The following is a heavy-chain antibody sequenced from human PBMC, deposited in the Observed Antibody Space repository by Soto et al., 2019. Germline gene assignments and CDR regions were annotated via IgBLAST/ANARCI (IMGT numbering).Heavy chain of an antibody. D-gene: IGHD5-18*01. Sequence: GGSLRLSCAASGFTVSSNYMSWVRQAPGKGLEWVSVIYSGGTTYYADSVKGRFTISRDNSKNTLYLQMNSLRAEDTAVYYCAREGRTPMAAAFDYWGQGTLVTVSS. V-gene: IGHV3-53*01. CDR1: GFTVSSNY. J-gene: IGHJ4*02. CDR3: AREGRTPMAAAFDY. CDR2: IYSGGTT.